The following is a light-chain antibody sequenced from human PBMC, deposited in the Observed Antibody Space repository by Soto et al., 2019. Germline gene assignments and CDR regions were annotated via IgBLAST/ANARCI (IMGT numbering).Light chain of an antibody. CDR3: QQANSFPL. V-gene: IGKV3D-15*01. Sequence: EIVMTQSPATLSVSPGERATLSCRASQSVSSNLAWYQQKPGQAPRLLIYGASIRATGIPARFSGSGSGTDFTLTISSLQPEDFATYYCQQANSFPLFGQGTKLEIK. J-gene: IGKJ2*01. CDR1: QSVSSN. CDR2: GAS.